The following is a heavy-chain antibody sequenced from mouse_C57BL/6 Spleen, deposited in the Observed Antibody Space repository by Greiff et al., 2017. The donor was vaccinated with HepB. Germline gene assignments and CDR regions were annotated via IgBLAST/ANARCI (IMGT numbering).Heavy chain of an antibody. CDR2: IHPNSGST. D-gene: IGHD1-1*01. Sequence: QVQLQQPGAELVKPGASVKLSCKASGYTFTSYWMHWVKQRPGQGLEWIGMIHPNSGSTNYNEKFKSKATLTVDKSSSTAYMQLSSLTSEDSAVYYCARSSYYGSSFWGIFAYWGQGTLVTVSA. CDR1: GYTFTSYW. V-gene: IGHV1-64*01. J-gene: IGHJ3*01. CDR3: ARSSYYGSSFWGIFAY.